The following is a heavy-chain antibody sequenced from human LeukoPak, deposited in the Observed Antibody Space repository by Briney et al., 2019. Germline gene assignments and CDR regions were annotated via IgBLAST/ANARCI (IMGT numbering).Heavy chain of an antibody. J-gene: IGHJ4*02. D-gene: IGHD2-21*02. CDR2: IGGSGSST. Sequence: GGSLRLSCAASGFTFNTYAMSWVRQAPGKGLEWVSGIGGSGSSTYYAESVKGRFTISRDNSKNTLYLQMNSLRAEDTAAYYCAKAFDDYFFDYWAREPWSPSPQ. CDR1: GFTFNTYA. V-gene: IGHV3-23*01. CDR3: AKAFDDYFFDY.